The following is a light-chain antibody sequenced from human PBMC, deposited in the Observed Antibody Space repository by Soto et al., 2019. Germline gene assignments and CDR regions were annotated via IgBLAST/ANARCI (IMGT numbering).Light chain of an antibody. V-gene: IGKV3-11*01. Sequence: EIVLTQSPATLSLSPGERATLSCWASQSVGSSLAWFQQKPGQAPRLLIYDTFKGATGVPARFSGSGSGTDFPLTSSSLEPEDFAVYFCQQRSSGITFGQVTRLEIK. J-gene: IGKJ5*01. CDR2: DTF. CDR1: QSVGSS. CDR3: QQRSSGIT.